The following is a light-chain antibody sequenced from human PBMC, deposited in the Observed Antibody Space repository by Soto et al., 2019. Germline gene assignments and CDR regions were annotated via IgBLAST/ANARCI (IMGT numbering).Light chain of an antibody. Sequence: QPVLTQPPSASGTPGQRVTISCSGSSSNIGSNSVSWYQQLPGTAPKLLIYFNNQRPSGVPDRFSGSKSGTSASLAISGLQSEDEADYYCAAWDDSLNGVVFGGGTKLTVL. J-gene: IGLJ2*01. CDR1: SSNIGSNS. CDR2: FNN. V-gene: IGLV1-44*01. CDR3: AAWDDSLNGVV.